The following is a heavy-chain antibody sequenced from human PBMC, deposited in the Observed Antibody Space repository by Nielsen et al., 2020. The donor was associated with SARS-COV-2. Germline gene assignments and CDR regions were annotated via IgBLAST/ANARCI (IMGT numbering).Heavy chain of an antibody. Sequence: SLKISCAASGFTFDDYAMHWVRQAPGKGLEWVSGISWNSGSIGYADSVKGRFTISRDNAKNSPYLQMNSLRAEDTALYYCAKLSGYDSVDYWGQGTLVTVSS. CDR1: GFTFDDYA. V-gene: IGHV3-9*01. CDR3: AKLSGYDSVDY. J-gene: IGHJ4*02. D-gene: IGHD5-12*01. CDR2: ISWNSGSI.